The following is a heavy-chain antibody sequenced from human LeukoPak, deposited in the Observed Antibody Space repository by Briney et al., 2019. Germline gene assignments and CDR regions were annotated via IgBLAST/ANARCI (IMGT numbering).Heavy chain of an antibody. CDR1: GYTFTSYG. D-gene: IGHD2-2*01. J-gene: IGHJ5*02. V-gene: IGHV1-18*01. CDR2: ISAYNGNT. Sequence: GASVKVSCKASGYTFTSYGISWVRQAPGQGLEWMGWISAYNGNTNYAQKLQGRVTMTTDTSTSTAYMELRSLRSDDTAVYYCARVGAQYCSSTCWFDPWGQGTLVTVSS. CDR3: ARVGAQYCSSTCWFDP.